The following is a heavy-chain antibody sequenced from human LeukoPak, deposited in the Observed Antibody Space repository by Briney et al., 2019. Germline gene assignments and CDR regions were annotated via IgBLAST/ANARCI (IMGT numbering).Heavy chain of an antibody. CDR1: GYSISSSNW. CDR2: INYSGRT. V-gene: IGHV4-28*01. Sequence: SETLSLTCAVSGYSISSSNWWGWIRQPPGKGLEWIGYINYSGRTNYNPSLKSRVTISVDTSKNQFSLKLSSVTAADTAVYYCARSVGSGSYFDYWGQGTLVTVSS. CDR3: ARSVGSGSYFDY. J-gene: IGHJ4*02. D-gene: IGHD1-26*01.